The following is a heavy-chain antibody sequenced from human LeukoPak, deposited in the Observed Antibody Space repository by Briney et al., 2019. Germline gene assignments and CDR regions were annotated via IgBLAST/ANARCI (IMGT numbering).Heavy chain of an antibody. CDR3: ARAYSGYDIFDC. D-gene: IGHD5-12*01. J-gene: IGHJ4*02. V-gene: IGHV4-59*12. CDR1: GGSISSYY. Sequence: SETLSLTCTVSGGSISSYYWSWIRQPPGKGLEWTGYIYYSGSTYYNPSLKSRVTISVDTSKNQFSLKLSSVTAADTAVYYCARAYSGYDIFDCWGQGTLVTVSS. CDR2: IYYSGST.